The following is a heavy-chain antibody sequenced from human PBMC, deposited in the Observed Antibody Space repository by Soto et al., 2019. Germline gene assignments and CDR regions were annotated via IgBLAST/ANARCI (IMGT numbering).Heavy chain of an antibody. CDR2: IYYSGST. CDR1: GGSISSYY. V-gene: IGHV4-59*08. CDR3: ARHGDLGYCSGGSCYPPYYYYMDV. Sequence: SETLSLTCTVSGGSISSYYWSWIRQPPGKGLEWIGYIYYSGSTNYNPSLKSRVTISVDTSKNQFSLKLSSVTTADTAVYYCARHGDLGYCSGGSCYPPYYYYMDVWGKGTTVTVSS. J-gene: IGHJ6*03. D-gene: IGHD2-15*01.